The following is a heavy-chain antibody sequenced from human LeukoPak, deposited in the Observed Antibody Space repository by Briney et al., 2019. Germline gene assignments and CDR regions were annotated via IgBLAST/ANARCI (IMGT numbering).Heavy chain of an antibody. J-gene: IGHJ4*02. CDR1: GFTFSTYW. CDR3: ARDPALYSSGWLFDY. CDR2: INSDGSST. D-gene: IGHD6-19*01. V-gene: IGHV3-74*01. Sequence: GGSLRLSCAASGFTFSTYWMHWVRQAPGKGLVWVSRINSDGSSTSYADSVKGRFTISRDNAKNTLYLQMNSLRAEDTAVYYCARDPALYSSGWLFDYWGQGTLVSVS.